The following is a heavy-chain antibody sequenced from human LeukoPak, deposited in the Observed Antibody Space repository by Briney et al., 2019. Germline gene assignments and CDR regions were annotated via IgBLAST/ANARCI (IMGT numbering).Heavy chain of an antibody. J-gene: IGHJ4*02. D-gene: IGHD3-3*01. V-gene: IGHV1-46*03. CDR1: GYTFTSYY. CDR2: INPSGGST. Sequence: GASVKVSCKASGYTFTSYYMHWVRQAPGQGLEWMGIINPSGGSTSYAQKFQGGVTMTRDTSTSTVYMELSSLRSEDTAVYYCARATITQYDFWSGYYTYWGQGTLVTVSS. CDR3: ARATITQYDFWSGYYTY.